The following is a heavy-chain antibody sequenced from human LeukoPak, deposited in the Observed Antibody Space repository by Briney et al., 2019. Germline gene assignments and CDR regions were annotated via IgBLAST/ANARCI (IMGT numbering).Heavy chain of an antibody. CDR2: IYYSGST. V-gene: IGHV4-59*08. Sequence: SSETLSLTCTVSGGSISSYYWSWIRQPPGKGLEWIGYIYYSGSTNYNPSLKSRVTISVDTSKNQFSLKLSSVTAADTAVYYCARLLSIAAPYDAFDIWGQGTMVTVSS. D-gene: IGHD6-6*01. J-gene: IGHJ3*02. CDR1: GGSISSYY. CDR3: ARLLSIAAPYDAFDI.